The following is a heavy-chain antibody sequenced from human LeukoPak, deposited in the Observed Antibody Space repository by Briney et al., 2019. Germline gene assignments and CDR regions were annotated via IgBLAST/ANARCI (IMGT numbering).Heavy chain of an antibody. D-gene: IGHD4-17*01. Sequence: PGGSLRLSCAASGFTFSSYAMSWVRQAPGKGLEWVSAISGSGGSTYYADPVKGRFTISRDNSKNTLYLQMNSLRAEDTAVYYCAITVTGGIDYWGQGTLVTVSS. CDR2: ISGSGGST. CDR3: AITVTGGIDY. CDR1: GFTFSSYA. V-gene: IGHV3-23*01. J-gene: IGHJ4*02.